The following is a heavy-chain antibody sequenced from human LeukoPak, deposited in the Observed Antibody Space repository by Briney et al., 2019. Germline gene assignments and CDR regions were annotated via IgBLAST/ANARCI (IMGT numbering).Heavy chain of an antibody. D-gene: IGHD6-19*01. CDR2: ISYDGSNK. CDR1: GFTFSSYG. J-gene: IGHJ6*02. Sequence: PGGSPRLSCAASGFTFSSYGMHWVRQAPGKGLEWVAVISYDGSNKYYADSVKGRFTISRDNSKNTLYLQMNSLRAEDTAVYYCARGPRGYSSGQRDYYYGMDVWGQGTTVTVSS. CDR3: ARGPRGYSSGQRDYYYGMDV. V-gene: IGHV3-30*03.